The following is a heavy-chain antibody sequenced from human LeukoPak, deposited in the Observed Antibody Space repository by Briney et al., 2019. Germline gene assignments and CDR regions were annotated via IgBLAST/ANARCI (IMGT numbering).Heavy chain of an antibody. J-gene: IGHJ3*02. CDR2: ISGSGGST. D-gene: IGHD6-19*01. V-gene: IGHV3-23*01. Sequence: PGGSLRLSCAASGFTFSSYALSWVRQAPGKGLEWVSAISGSGGSTYYADSVKGRFTISRDNSKNTLYLQMNSLRAEDTAVYYCARGGSGWYEAAFDIWGQGTMVTVSS. CDR3: ARGGSGWYEAAFDI. CDR1: GFTFSSYA.